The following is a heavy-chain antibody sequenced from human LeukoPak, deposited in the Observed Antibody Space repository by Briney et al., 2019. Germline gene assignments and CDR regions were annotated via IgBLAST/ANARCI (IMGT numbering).Heavy chain of an antibody. V-gene: IGHV3-53*05. D-gene: IGHD6-19*01. J-gene: IGHJ4*02. CDR3: AKGSVLAVAGLDY. CDR1: GFTVSSNY. Sequence: GGSLRLSCAASGFTVSSNYMSWVRQAPGKGLEWVSVIYSGGSTYYADSVKGRFTISRDNSKNTLYLQMNSLRAEDTAVYYCAKGSVLAVAGLDYWGQGTLVTVSS. CDR2: IYSGGST.